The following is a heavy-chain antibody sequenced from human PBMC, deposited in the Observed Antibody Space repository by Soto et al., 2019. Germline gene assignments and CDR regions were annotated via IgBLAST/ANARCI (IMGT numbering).Heavy chain of an antibody. J-gene: IGHJ4*02. Sequence: HPGGSLRLSCPDSVFSFTYYSVSWVRQPPGKGLEWVSAISANGQAIYYADSVRGRFTISRDNSKNTVFLQMDSLRAEDTAVYYCAKDRDYPRDQFHYWGQGTLVTVSS. D-gene: IGHD2-2*01. CDR3: AKDRDYPRDQFHY. V-gene: IGHV3-23*01. CDR1: VFSFTYYS. CDR2: ISANGQAI.